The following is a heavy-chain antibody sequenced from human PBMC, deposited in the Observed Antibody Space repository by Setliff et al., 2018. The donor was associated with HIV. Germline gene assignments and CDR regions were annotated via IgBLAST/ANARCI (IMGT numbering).Heavy chain of an antibody. CDR2: ISPNYAGT. V-gene: IGHV1-2*06. CDR3: AKYFFRWAAAGPNYFDS. J-gene: IGHJ4*02. Sequence: GASVKVSCKTSGYIFTHYYTHWVRQAPGQGLEWMGRISPNYAGTHYPQKIQGRVTMTTDTSSNTAYMELRNLRSDDTAIYYCAKYFFRWAAAGPNYFDSWGQGTLVTVSS. D-gene: IGHD6-13*01. CDR1: GYIFTHYY.